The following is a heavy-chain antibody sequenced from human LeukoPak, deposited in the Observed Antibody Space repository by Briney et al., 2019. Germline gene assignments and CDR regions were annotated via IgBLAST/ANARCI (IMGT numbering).Heavy chain of an antibody. J-gene: IGHJ4*02. CDR1: GFTFSHYA. CDR2: ISTNGGST. CDR3: ARGRYYDTRGYQDY. Sequence: GGSLRLSCAASGFTFSHYAMHWVRQPPGKGLEYVSGISTNGGSTYYANPVKGRFTISRDNYKNTLYLQMGSLRGQDMAVYCCARGRYYDTRGYQDYWGQGTLVTVSS. D-gene: IGHD3-22*01. V-gene: IGHV3-64*01.